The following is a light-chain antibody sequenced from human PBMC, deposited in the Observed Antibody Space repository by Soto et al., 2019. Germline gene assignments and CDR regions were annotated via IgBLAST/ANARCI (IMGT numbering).Light chain of an antibody. J-gene: IGLJ3*02. Sequence: QSVLTQPASVSGSPGQSIAISCTGTSTDVGGYNYVSWYQQHPGKAPKLIIYEVNNRPSGVSNRFSGSNSGNTASLTSSGLQAEDEADYYCSSYTSSTTWVFGGRTKLTVL. CDR2: EVN. CDR1: STDVGGYNY. V-gene: IGLV2-14*01. CDR3: SSYTSSTTWV.